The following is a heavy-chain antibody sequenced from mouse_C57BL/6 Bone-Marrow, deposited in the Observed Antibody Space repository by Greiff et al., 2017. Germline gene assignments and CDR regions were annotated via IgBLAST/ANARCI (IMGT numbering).Heavy chain of an antibody. Sequence: EVMLVESGGGLVKPGASLKLSCAASGFTFSDYGLHWVRQAPEKGLEWVAYISSGSSTIYYADTVKGRVTISRDTAKNTLFLQLTSLRSEDTAVYYCARMNDGEDFDYWGQGTTLTVSS. D-gene: IGHD1-2*01. CDR1: GFTFSDYG. CDR3: ARMNDGEDFDY. V-gene: IGHV5-17*01. CDR2: ISSGSSTI. J-gene: IGHJ2*01.